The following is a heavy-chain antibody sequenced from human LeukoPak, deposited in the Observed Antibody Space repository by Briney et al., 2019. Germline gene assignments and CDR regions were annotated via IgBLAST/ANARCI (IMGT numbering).Heavy chain of an antibody. D-gene: IGHD3-10*01. CDR3: AIQILWFGEFDY. J-gene: IGHJ4*02. V-gene: IGHV3-73*01. Sequence: GGSLRLSCAASGFTFSGSAMHWVRQASGKGLEWVGRIRSKANSYATAYAASVKGRFTISRDDSKNTAYLQMNSLKTEDTAVYYCAIQILWFGEFDYWGQGTLVTVSS. CDR2: IRSKANSYAT. CDR1: GFTFSGSA.